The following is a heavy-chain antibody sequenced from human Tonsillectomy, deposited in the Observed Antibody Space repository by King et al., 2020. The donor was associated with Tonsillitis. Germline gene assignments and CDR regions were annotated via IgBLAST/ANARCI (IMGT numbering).Heavy chain of an antibody. CDR3: ARDSSEYYDFWSGYSWGY. CDR1: GGSISSYY. D-gene: IGHD3-3*01. CDR2: IYYSGNT. V-gene: IGHV4-59*01. J-gene: IGHJ4*02. Sequence: QLQESGPGLVKPSETLSLTCTVSGGSISSYYWSWIRQPPGKGLEWIGYIYYSGNTNYNPSLKSRVTISVDTSKNQFSLKLSSVTAADTAVYYCARDSSEYYDFWSGYSWGYWGQGTLVTVSS.